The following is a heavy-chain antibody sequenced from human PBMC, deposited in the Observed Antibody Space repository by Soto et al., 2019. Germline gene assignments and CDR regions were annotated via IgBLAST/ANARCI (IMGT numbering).Heavy chain of an antibody. D-gene: IGHD1-26*01. CDR3: GKFFSGSSTFDY. J-gene: IGHJ4*02. CDR2: ISSSSSTI. Sequence: EVQLVESGGGMVQPGASLRLSCAASGFTFSTSSMIWVRQGPGLGLEWLAYISSSSSTIHYAGSVRGRFTISRDNAKNSLYLQMNTLIAEDTAVYYCGKFFSGSSTFDYWGQGTLVTVSS. CDR1: GFTFSTSS. V-gene: IGHV3-48*01.